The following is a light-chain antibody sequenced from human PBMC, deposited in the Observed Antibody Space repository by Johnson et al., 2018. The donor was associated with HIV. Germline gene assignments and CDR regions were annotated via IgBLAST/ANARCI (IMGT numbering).Light chain of an antibody. CDR1: SSNIVNIY. Sequence: QSVLTQPPSVSAAPGQKVTISCSASSSNIVNIYISWYQHLPGTAPKLLIYDNHKRPSGIPDRFSGSKSGTSVTLAITGLQTGDEADYYCASWDRSLTVGTVFGPGTRVTVL. CDR3: ASWDRSLTVGTV. J-gene: IGLJ1*01. V-gene: IGLV1-51*01. CDR2: DNH.